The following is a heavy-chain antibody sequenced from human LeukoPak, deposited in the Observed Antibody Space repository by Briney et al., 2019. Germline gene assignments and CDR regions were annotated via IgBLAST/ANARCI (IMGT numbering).Heavy chain of an antibody. J-gene: IGHJ6*02. CDR1: GFTFSSYS. D-gene: IGHD3-10*01. CDR3: ARDTFTMVRGTYYYYGMDV. CDR2: ISSSSSYI. V-gene: IGHV3-21*01. Sequence: GGSLRLSCAASGFTFSSYSMFWVRQAPGKGLEWVSSISSSSSYIYYADSVKGRFTISRDNAKNSLYLQMNSLRAEDTAVYYCARDTFTMVRGTYYYYGMDVWGQGTAVTVSS.